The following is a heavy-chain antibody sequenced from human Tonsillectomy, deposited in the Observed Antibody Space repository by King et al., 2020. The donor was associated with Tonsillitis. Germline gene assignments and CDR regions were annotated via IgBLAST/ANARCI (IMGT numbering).Heavy chain of an antibody. CDR1: GFTFSSYS. J-gene: IGHJ4*02. D-gene: IGHD3-3*01. V-gene: IGHV3-48*01. CDR2: ISGGSGTI. CDR3: ARGEHFDFWSGYQSPDY. Sequence: VQLVESGGGLVQPGGSLRLSCAASGFTFSSYSMNWVRQAPGKGLEWVSYISGGSGTIYYADSVKGRFTISRDDAKRSLCLQMNSLRAEDTAVYYCARGEHFDFWSGYQSPDYWGQGTLVTVSS.